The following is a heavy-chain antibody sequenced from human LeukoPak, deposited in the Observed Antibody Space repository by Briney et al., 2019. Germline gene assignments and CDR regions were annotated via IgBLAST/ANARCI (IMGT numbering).Heavy chain of an antibody. CDR1: GYTFTSYY. CDR3: ARNTVTTSGFDY. Sequence: ASVKVSCKASGYTFTSYYMHWVRQAPGQGLEWMGMINPSGGSTSYAQKFQGRVTMTWDTSTSTVYMELSSLRSEDTAVYYCARNTVTTSGFDYWGQGTLVTVSS. V-gene: IGHV1-46*01. D-gene: IGHD4-17*01. CDR2: INPSGGST. J-gene: IGHJ4*02.